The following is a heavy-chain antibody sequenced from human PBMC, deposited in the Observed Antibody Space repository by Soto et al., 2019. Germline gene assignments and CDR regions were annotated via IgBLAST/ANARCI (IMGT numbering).Heavy chain of an antibody. D-gene: IGHD2-2*01. J-gene: IGHJ3*02. CDR3: ASDNGSTSINAFDI. CDR1: GYTHTELS. Sequence: ASVKVSCKVSGYTHTELSMHWVRQAHGKGLEWMGGFDPEDGETIYAQKFQGRVTMTEDTSTDTAYMELSSLRSEDTAVYYCASDNGSTSINAFDIWGQGTMVTVS. V-gene: IGHV1-24*01. CDR2: FDPEDGET.